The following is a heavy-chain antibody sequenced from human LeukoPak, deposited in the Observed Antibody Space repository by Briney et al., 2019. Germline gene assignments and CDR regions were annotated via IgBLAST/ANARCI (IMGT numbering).Heavy chain of an antibody. D-gene: IGHD2/OR15-2a*01. CDR2: IYPGDSDT. CDR1: GYSFTSYW. J-gene: IGHJ4*02. CDR3: ATPYPREYCSSSACYFNY. V-gene: IGHV5-51*01. Sequence: GESLKISCKGSGYSFTSYWIGWVRQMPGKGLEWMGIIYPGDSDTRYSPSFQGQVTISADKSIRAASLEWSSLKASDTAMYYCATPYPREYCSSSACYFNYWGQGTLVTVSS.